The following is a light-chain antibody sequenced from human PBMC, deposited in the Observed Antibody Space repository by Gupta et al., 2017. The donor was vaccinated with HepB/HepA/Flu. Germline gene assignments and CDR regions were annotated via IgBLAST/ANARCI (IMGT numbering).Light chain of an antibody. J-gene: IGKJ3*01. Sequence: DIVMTQSPLSLPVTTGEPASISCRSSQSLLHSNGYNYLDWYLQKPGQSPQLLIYLGSNRASGVPDRFSGSGSGTDFTLKISRVEAEDVGVYYCMQILQTPLTFGPGTKVDIK. CDR1: QSLLHSNGYNY. CDR3: MQILQTPLT. CDR2: LGS. V-gene: IGKV2-28*01.